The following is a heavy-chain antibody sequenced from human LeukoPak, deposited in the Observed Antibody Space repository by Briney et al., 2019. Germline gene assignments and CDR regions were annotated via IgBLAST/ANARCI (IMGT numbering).Heavy chain of an antibody. J-gene: IGHJ6*02. CDR2: ISYDGSNK. V-gene: IGHV3-30-3*01. Sequence: GGSLRLSCAASGFTFSSYAMHWVRQAPGKGLEWVAVISYDGSNKYYADSVKGRFTISRDNSKNTLYLQMSSLRAEDTAVYYCARDRFGNSSSWAFYYYYGMDVWGQGTTVTVSS. CDR1: GFTFSSYA. CDR3: ARDRFGNSSSWAFYYYYGMDV. D-gene: IGHD6-13*01.